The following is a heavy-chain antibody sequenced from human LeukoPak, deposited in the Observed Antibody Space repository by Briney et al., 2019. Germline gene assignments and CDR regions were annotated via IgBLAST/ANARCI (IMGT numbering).Heavy chain of an antibody. Sequence: PGGSLRLSCSAPGFTFSTYWIHWVRQAPGKGLVWVSHISGDGSDTRYADSVKGRFTISRDNAKNTVFLQMNSLRDEDTAVYYCARDVQDSRTGGLDFWGQGTLVTVSS. CDR3: ARDVQDSRTGGLDF. CDR2: ISGDGSDT. CDR1: GFTFSTYW. J-gene: IGHJ4*02. D-gene: IGHD3-22*01. V-gene: IGHV3-74*01.